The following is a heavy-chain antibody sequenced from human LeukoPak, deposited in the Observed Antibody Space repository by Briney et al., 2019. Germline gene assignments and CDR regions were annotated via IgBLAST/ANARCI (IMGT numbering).Heavy chain of an antibody. Sequence: PGRSPRLSCAASGFIFNNYGMHWVRQAPGKGLEWVAHVLYDGNHKYYADSVKGRFTISRDNYKNTLDLQMNSLRVEDTAVYYCARGMNGGSGTSDYFDYWGQGTLVTVPS. CDR3: ARGMNGGSGTSDYFDY. CDR2: VLYDGNHK. J-gene: IGHJ4*02. CDR1: GFIFNNYG. V-gene: IGHV3-30*03. D-gene: IGHD3-10*01.